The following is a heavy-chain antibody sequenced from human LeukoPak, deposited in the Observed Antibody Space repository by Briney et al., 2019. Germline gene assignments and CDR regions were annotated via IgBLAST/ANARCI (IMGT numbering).Heavy chain of an antibody. D-gene: IGHD3-10*01. J-gene: IGHJ4*02. CDR1: GFTFSSYS. Sequence: GGSLRLSCAASGFTFSSYSMNWVRQAPGKGLEWVSYISSSSSTIYYTDFVKGRFTISRDNAKNSLSLQMNSLRAEDTAVYYCARDGARLLWFGEPIDYWGQGTLVTVSS. CDR2: ISSSSSTI. CDR3: ARDGARLLWFGEPIDY. V-gene: IGHV3-48*04.